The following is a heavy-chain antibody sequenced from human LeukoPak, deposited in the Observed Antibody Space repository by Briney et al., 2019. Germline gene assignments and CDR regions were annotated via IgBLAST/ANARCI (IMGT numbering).Heavy chain of an antibody. Sequence: PSETLSLTCTVSGDSMSDYFWTWIRQPPGKGLEWIGYAADSGSTNYNPSLKSRVTISVDTSKNQFSLKLSSVTAADTAVYYCARPLLVGNAFDIWGQGTMVTVSS. D-gene: IGHD1-26*01. J-gene: IGHJ3*02. CDR2: AADSGST. CDR3: ARPLLVGNAFDI. CDR1: GDSMSDYF. V-gene: IGHV4-59*12.